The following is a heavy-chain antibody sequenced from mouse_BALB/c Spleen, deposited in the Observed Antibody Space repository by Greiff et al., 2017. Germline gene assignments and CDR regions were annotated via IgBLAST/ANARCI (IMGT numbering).Heavy chain of an antibody. CDR3: TRDGYGSSFDY. CDR1: GFTFSSYT. V-gene: IGHV5-6-4*01. CDR2: ISSGGSYT. D-gene: IGHD1-1*01. Sequence: EVHLVESGGGLVKPGGSLKLSCAASGFTFSSYTMSWVRQTPEKRLEWVATISSGGSYTYYPDSVKGRFTISRDNAKNTLYLQMSSLKSEDTAMYYCTRDGYGSSFDYWGQGTTLTVSS. J-gene: IGHJ2*01.